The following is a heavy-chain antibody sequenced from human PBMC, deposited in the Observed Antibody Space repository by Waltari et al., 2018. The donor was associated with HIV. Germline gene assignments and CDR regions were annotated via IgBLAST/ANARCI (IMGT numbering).Heavy chain of an antibody. V-gene: IGHV3-33*01. D-gene: IGHD6-13*01. Sequence: QVQLVESGGGVVQPGTSLRLSFAAPGFTFTNSGMHWVRQAPGKGMEWVILIRYYGSNKYYADSVKGRFTISRDNSKNTLYLQMNSLRAEDTAVYYCARDAAPNSHTPSSSDVWGQGTLVTVSS. J-gene: IGHJ4*02. CDR1: GFTFTNSG. CDR3: ARDAAPNSHTPSSSDV. CDR2: IRYYGSNK.